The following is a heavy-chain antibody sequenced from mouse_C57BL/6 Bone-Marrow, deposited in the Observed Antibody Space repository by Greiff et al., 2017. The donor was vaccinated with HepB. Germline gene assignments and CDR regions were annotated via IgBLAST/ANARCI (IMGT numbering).Heavy chain of an antibody. CDR2: IDPETGGT. Sequence: QVQLQQSGAELVRPGASVTLSCKASGYTFTDYEMHWVKQTPVHGLEWIGAIDPETGGTAYNQKFKGKAILTADKSSSTAYMELRSLTSEDSAVYYCTRRRWLLFDYWGQGTTLTVSS. J-gene: IGHJ2*01. V-gene: IGHV1-15*01. D-gene: IGHD2-3*01. CDR3: TRRRWLLFDY. CDR1: GYTFTDYE.